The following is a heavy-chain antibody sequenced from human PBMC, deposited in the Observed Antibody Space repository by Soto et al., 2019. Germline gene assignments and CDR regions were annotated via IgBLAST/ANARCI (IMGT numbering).Heavy chain of an antibody. CDR3: GRRGRQAGNNCFDS. D-gene: IGHD1-26*01. Sequence: GRSLRLSCAASGFTCSTNWMHWVRQAPGKGLVWVARIDGEGSRISYADSVKGRFTISRENAKNTLYPEMNSLRAEDTAVYYCGRRGRQAGNNCFDSWGQGVLVHVSS. J-gene: IGHJ5*01. CDR2: IDGEGSRI. CDR1: GFTCSTNW. V-gene: IGHV3-74*01.